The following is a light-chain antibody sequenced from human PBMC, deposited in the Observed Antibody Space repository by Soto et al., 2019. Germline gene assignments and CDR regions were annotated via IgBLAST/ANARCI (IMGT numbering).Light chain of an antibody. CDR3: QQYGSSTGT. J-gene: IGKJ1*01. Sequence: EIVLTQSKAILSVSPWERATLSCRASQSVTSNLSWYRQRPGQAPSLLIYGVSNRATGIPERFSGSGSGTDFTLTISRLEPEDFAVYYCQQYGSSTGTFGQGTKVDIK. CDR2: GVS. V-gene: IGKV3-20*01. CDR1: QSVTSN.